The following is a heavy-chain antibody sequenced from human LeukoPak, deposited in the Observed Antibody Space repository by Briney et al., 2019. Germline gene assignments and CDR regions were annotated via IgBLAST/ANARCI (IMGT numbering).Heavy chain of an antibody. D-gene: IGHD3-16*01. CDR3: ARRLSGPLDY. J-gene: IGHJ4*02. Sequence: PSETLSLTCTVSGGSISSSNYYWGWIRQLPGKGLEWIGSIYYSGSTYYNPSLKSRVTISVDTSKNQFSLKLSSVTAADTAVYYCARRLSGPLDYWGQGTLVTVSS. V-gene: IGHV4-39*01. CDR2: IYYSGST. CDR1: GGSISSSNYY.